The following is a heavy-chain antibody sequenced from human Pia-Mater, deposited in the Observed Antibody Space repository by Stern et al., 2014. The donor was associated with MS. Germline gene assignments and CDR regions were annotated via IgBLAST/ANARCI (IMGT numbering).Heavy chain of an antibody. D-gene: IGHD3-16*01. Sequence: QVQLVQSGSQVRKPGASVKVSCQASGYTFINYDIFWVRQATGQGLEWMGWMNPNNANTGHAQKFQGRVTMTRNTSISTAYTELSGMRSDDTAVYYCVRGGLSYGYGLDAWGQGTAVIVSS. CDR2: MNPNNANT. CDR1: GYTFINYD. CDR3: VRGGLSYGYGLDA. V-gene: IGHV1-8*01. J-gene: IGHJ6*02.